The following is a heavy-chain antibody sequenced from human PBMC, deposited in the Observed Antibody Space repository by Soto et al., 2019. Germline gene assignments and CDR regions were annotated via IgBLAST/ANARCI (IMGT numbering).Heavy chain of an antibody. CDR2: IYSGGNT. CDR3: AREWGIAASWFDP. V-gene: IGHV3-66*01. J-gene: IGHJ5*02. CDR1: GFMVSSNY. D-gene: IGHD6-13*01. Sequence: EVQLVESGGGLVQPGGSLRLSCVASGFMVSSNYMSWVRQAPVKGLEWVSVIYSGGNTYYADSVKGRFTISRDNSKNTLYLQMNSLRAEDTAVYYCAREWGIAASWFDPWGQGTLVTVSS.